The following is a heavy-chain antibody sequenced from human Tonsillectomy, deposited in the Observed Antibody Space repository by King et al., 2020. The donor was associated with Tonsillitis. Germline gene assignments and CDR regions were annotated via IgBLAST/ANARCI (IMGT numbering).Heavy chain of an antibody. CDR2: IYPGDSDT. CDR1: GYSFTSYW. V-gene: IGHV5-51*01. D-gene: IGHD3-10*01. J-gene: IGHJ5*02. Sequence: DVQLVESGAEVKKPGESLKISCKGSGYSFTSYWIGWVRQMPGKGLEWMGIIYPGDSDTRYRPSFQGQFNVSADKSISTAYLQWSSLRASDIAMYYCAISRGGLFIGPFDPWVQGTLVAVSS. CDR3: AISRGGLFIGPFDP.